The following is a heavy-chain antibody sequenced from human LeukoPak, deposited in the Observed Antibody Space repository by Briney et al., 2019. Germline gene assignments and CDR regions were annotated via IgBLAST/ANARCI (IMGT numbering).Heavy chain of an antibody. CDR2: ISSSSSYI. Sequence: GGSLRLSCAASGFTFSSYSMNWVRQAPGKGLEWVSSISSSSSYIYYADSVKGRFTISRDNAKNSLYLQMNSLRAEDTAVYYCARGPSNGWYEYYYYMDVWGKGTTVTISS. J-gene: IGHJ6*03. CDR3: ARGPSNGWYEYYYYMDV. V-gene: IGHV3-21*01. CDR1: GFTFSSYS. D-gene: IGHD6-19*01.